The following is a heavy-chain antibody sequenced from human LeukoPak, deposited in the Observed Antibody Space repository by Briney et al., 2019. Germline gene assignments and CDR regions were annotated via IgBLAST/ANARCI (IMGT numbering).Heavy chain of an antibody. J-gene: IGHJ6*03. V-gene: IGHV1-2*02. Sequence: ASVKVSCKASGYTFTGYYMHWVRQAPGQGLEWMGWINPNSGGTNYAQKFQGRATMTRDTSISTAYMELSRLRSDDTAVYYCARAGELSYYYYYYMDVWGKGTTVTISS. CDR2: INPNSGGT. CDR3: ARAGELSYYYYYYMDV. D-gene: IGHD1-26*01. CDR1: GYTFTGYY.